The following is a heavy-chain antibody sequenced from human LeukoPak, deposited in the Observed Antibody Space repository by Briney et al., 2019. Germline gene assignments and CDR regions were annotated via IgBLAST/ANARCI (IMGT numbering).Heavy chain of an antibody. CDR1: GGSISSGSYY. J-gene: IGHJ4*02. CDR2: IYTSGST. CDR3: ASGLRYFDLYY. D-gene: IGHD3-9*01. Sequence: SETLSLTCTVSGGSISSGSYYWSWIRQPAGKGLEWIGRIYTSGSTNYNPSLKSRVTISVDTSKNQFSLKLSSVTAADTAVYYCASGLRYFDLYYWGQGTLVTVSS. V-gene: IGHV4-61*02.